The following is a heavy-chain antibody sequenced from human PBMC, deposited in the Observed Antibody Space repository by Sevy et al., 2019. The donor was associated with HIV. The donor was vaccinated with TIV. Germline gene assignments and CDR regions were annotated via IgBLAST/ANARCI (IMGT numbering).Heavy chain of an antibody. CDR2: ISHDGSSQ. J-gene: IGHJ4*02. Sequence: GGSLRLSCVASGFVFSSYAMHWVRQAPGKGLEWVAAISHDGSSQYNGDSVKGRFTISKDDSKDTLYLQMNSPRTEDTAVYYCAREKDYYGSGFVKALDYWGQGTLVTVSS. CDR1: GFVFSSYA. V-gene: IGHV3-30*04. D-gene: IGHD3-10*01. CDR3: AREKDYYGSGFVKALDY.